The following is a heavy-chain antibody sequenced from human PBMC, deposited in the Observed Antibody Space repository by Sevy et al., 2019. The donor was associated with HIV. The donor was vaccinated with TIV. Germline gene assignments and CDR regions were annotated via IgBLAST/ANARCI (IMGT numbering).Heavy chain of an antibody. D-gene: IGHD3-10*01. V-gene: IGHV3-30*04. J-gene: IGHJ4*02. CDR2: ISHDAVVK. CDR1: GFTFSSYA. Sequence: GGSLRLSCATSGFTFSSYAMHWVRQAPGKGLETVAVISHDAVVKFYADSVKGRFTISRDNSRSTLVLQLNSLREEDTAVYYCARERGESFRNGSPLDYWGQGTRVTVSS. CDR3: ARERGESFRNGSPLDY.